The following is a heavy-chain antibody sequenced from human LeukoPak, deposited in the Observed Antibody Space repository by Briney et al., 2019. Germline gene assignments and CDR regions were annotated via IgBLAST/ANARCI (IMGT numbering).Heavy chain of an antibody. D-gene: IGHD4/OR15-4a*01. V-gene: IGHV3-7*01. J-gene: IGHJ4*02. CDR2: IKQDGSEK. CDR3: ARDGASFDS. Sequence: RPGGSLRLSCAASGFTFRSDWMSWVRQAPGKGLEWVANIKQDGSEKYYVDSVKGRCTISRDNAKNSVYLQINSLRAEDRAIYYCARDGASFDSWGQGTLVTVSS. CDR1: GFTFRSDW.